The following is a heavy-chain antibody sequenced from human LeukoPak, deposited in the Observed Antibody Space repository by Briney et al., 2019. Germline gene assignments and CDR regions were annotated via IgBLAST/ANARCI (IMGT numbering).Heavy chain of an antibody. CDR1: GFTFSSYS. D-gene: IGHD2-15*01. Sequence: PGGSLRLSCAASGFTFSSYSMNWVRQAPGKGLEWVSYISSSSSTIYYADSVKGRFTISRDNAKNSLYLQMNSLRAEDTAVYYCARARGYCSGGSCYSYYYYYYMDVWGKGTTVTVSS. J-gene: IGHJ6*03. CDR3: ARARGYCSGGSCYSYYYYYYMDV. CDR2: ISSSSSTI. V-gene: IGHV3-48*04.